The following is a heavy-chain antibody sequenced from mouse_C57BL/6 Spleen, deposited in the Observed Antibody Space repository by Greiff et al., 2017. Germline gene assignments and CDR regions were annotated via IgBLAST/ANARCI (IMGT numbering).Heavy chain of an antibody. V-gene: IGHV1-26*01. D-gene: IGHD1-1*01. CDR2: INPNNGGT. Sequence: VQLQQSGPELVKPGASVKISCKASGYTFTDYYMNWVKQSHGKSLEWIGDINPNNGGTSYNQKFKGKATLTVDKSSSTAYMELRSLTSEDSAVYYCASNYYGRSGGNAMDYWGQGTSVTVSS. CDR3: ASNYYGRSGGNAMDY. J-gene: IGHJ4*01. CDR1: GYTFTDYY.